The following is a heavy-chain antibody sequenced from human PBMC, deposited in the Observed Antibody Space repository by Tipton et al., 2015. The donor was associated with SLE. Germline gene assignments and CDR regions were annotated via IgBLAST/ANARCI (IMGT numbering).Heavy chain of an antibody. D-gene: IGHD6-19*01. CDR1: GFTFSSYE. CDR2: ITSSSTTT. V-gene: IGHV3-48*03. J-gene: IGHJ4*02. Sequence: SLRLSCAASGFTFSSYEMNWVRRAPGKGLEWLSYITSSSTTTWYADSVKGRFTISRDNAKNSLYLQMNSLRAEDTAVYYCVGEGKELAGRGGNFDYWGQGTLVTVSS. CDR3: VGEGKELAGRGGNFDY.